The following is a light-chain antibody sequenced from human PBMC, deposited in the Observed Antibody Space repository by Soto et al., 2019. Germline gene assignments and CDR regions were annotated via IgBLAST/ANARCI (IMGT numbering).Light chain of an antibody. CDR1: QSIRNN. CDR2: GAS. V-gene: IGKV3-15*01. Sequence: EIVMTQSPATLSVSPGERATLSCRASQSIRNNLAWYQQRPGQTPTLLIYGASTRAPGVPANFRGSGSGTEFTLTISTLQSEDVAIYYCQQYNSWPPYTFGQGTK. J-gene: IGKJ2*01. CDR3: QQYNSWPPYT.